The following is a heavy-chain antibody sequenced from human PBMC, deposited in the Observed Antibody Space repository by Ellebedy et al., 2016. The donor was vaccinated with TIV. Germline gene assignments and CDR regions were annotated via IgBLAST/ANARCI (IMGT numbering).Heavy chain of an antibody. V-gene: IGHV4-34*01. CDR3: ARVYSSGYPDFDY. CDR2: INHSGST. D-gene: IGHD3-22*01. Sequence: SETLSLXXAVYGGSFSGYYWSWIRQPPGKGLEWIGEINHSGSTNYNPSLKSRVTISVDTSKNQFSLKLSSVTAADTAVYYCARVYSSGYPDFDYWGQGTLVTVSS. J-gene: IGHJ4*02. CDR1: GGSFSGYY.